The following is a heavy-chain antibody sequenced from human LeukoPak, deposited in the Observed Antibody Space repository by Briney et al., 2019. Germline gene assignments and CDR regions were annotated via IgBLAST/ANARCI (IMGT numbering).Heavy chain of an antibody. CDR3: ARVPRRYYDSSGYYYTYYFDY. Sequence: GASVKVSCKASGYTFTGYYMHWVRQAPGQGLEWMGWINPNSGGTNYAQKFQGRVTMTRDTSISTAYMELSRLRSDDTAAYYCARVPRRYYDSSGYYYTYYFDYWGQGTLVTVSS. CDR1: GYTFTGYY. CDR2: INPNSGGT. V-gene: IGHV1-2*02. D-gene: IGHD3-22*01. J-gene: IGHJ4*02.